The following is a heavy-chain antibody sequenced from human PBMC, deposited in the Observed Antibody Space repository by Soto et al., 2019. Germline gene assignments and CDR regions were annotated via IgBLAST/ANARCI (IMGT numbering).Heavy chain of an antibody. V-gene: IGHV1-18*01. CDR2: ISAYNGNT. CDR1: GYSFTSYG. J-gene: IGHJ4*02. D-gene: IGHD6-19*01. Sequence: GASVKVSCKASGYSFTSYGISWVRQAPGQGLEWMGWISAYNGNTNYAQKLKGRVTMTTDTATSTAYMELRSLRSDDTAMYYCARTKDSSGPGYYFDYWGQGTLVTVSS. CDR3: ARTKDSSGPGYYFDY.